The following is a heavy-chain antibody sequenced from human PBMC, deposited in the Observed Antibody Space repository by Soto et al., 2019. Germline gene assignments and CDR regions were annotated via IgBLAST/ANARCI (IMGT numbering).Heavy chain of an antibody. CDR3: ATVTYYYDSSGYSDGWDYYYGMDV. J-gene: IGHJ6*02. D-gene: IGHD3-22*01. CDR1: GGSISSGFYY. CDR2: IYYSGST. Sequence: SETLSLTCPVSGGSISSGFYYWSWIRQPPGKGLEWIGYIYYSGSTYYNPSLKSRVTISVDTSKNQFSLKLSSVTAADTAVYYCATVTYYYDSSGYSDGWDYYYGMDVWGQGTKVTVSS. V-gene: IGHV4-30-4*01.